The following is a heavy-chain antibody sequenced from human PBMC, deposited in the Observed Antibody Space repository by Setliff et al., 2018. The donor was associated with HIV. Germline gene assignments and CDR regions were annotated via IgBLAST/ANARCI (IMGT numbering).Heavy chain of an antibody. CDR3: ARDGVWSSGLDAFDI. D-gene: IGHD3-22*01. CDR2: ISHGGRS. J-gene: IGHJ3*02. V-gene: IGHV4-34*01. Sequence: SETLSLTCAVYNGSFSEYYWTWVRQPPGKELEWIGEISHGGRSTYNPSLKSRVAISVDTPKNQFSLKLSSVTAADTAVYYCARDGVWSSGLDAFDIWGQGTMVTVSS. CDR1: NGSFSEYY.